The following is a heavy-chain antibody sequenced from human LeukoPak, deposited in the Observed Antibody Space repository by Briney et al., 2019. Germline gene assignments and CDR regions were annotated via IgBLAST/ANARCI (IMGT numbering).Heavy chain of an antibody. D-gene: IGHD2-21*02. CDR1: GGSFSGYY. CDR2: INHSGST. V-gene: IGHV4-34*01. CDR3: ARGRNIVVVTANPTGAFDI. J-gene: IGHJ3*02. Sequence: PSETLSLTCAVYGGSFSGYYWSWIRQPPGKGLEWIGEINHSGSTNYNPSLKSRVTISVDTSKNQFSLELSSVTAADTAVYYCARGRNIVVVTANPTGAFDIWGQGTMVTVSS.